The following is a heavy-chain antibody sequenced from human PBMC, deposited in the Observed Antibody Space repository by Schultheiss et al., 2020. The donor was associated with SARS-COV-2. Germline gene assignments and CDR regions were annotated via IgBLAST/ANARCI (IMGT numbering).Heavy chain of an antibody. CDR3: ARVGYCSSTSCFRPHWYFDL. Sequence: SQTLSLTCTVSGGSISSYYWSWIRQPPGKGLEWIGYIYYSGSTNYNPSLKSLVTISVDTSKNQFSLKLSSVTAADTAVYYCARVGYCSSTSCFRPHWYFDLWGRGTLVTVSS. CDR2: IYYSGST. J-gene: IGHJ2*01. CDR1: GGSISSYY. D-gene: IGHD2-2*01. V-gene: IGHV4-59*01.